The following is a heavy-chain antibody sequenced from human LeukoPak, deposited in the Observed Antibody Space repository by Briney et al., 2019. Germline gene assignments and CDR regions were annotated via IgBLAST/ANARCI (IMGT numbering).Heavy chain of an antibody. CDR1: GYTFTSYG. CDR3: AREGRGYYDSSVPVY. D-gene: IGHD3-22*01. Sequence: ASVKVSCKASGYTFTSYGISWVRQAPGQGLEWMGWISAYNGNTNYAQKLQGRVTMTTDTSTSTAYMELRSLRSDDTAVYYCAREGRGYYDSSVPVYWGQGTLVTVSS. V-gene: IGHV1-18*01. CDR2: ISAYNGNT. J-gene: IGHJ4*02.